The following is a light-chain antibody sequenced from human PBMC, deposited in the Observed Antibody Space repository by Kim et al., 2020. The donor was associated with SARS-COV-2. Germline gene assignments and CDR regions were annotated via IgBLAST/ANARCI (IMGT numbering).Light chain of an antibody. Sequence: SPGQTASITCSGDKLGDKYACWYQQKPGQSPVLVIYQDSKRTAGIPERFSGSNSGNTATLTISGTQAMDEADYYCQAWDSSTHVVFGGGTQLTVL. V-gene: IGLV3-1*01. CDR2: QDS. J-gene: IGLJ2*01. CDR1: KLGDKY. CDR3: QAWDSSTHVV.